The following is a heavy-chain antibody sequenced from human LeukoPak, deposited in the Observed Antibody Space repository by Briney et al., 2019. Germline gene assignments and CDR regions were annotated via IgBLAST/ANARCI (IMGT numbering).Heavy chain of an antibody. J-gene: IGHJ4*02. CDR3: ARGLGAGGVFDY. CDR1: GVSFSGYY. D-gene: IGHD4-23*01. V-gene: IGHV4-34*01. Sequence: SETLSLTCAVYGVSFSGYYWSWIRQPPGKGLEWIGEINHSGSTNYNPSLKSRVTISVDTSKNQFSLKLSSVTAADTAVYYCARGLGAGGVFDYWGQGTLVTVSS. CDR2: INHSGST.